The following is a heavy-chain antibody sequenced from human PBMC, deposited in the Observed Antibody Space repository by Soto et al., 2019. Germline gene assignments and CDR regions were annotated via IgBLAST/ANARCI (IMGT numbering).Heavy chain of an antibody. J-gene: IGHJ5*02. V-gene: IGHV4-31*03. CDR1: GGSISSGGYY. CDR2: IYDSGST. Sequence: QVQLQESGPGLVKPSQTLSLTCTVSGGSISSGGYYWSWIRQHPGKGLEWIGYIYDSGSTYYNPSLKSRVTISVDTSKNQVSLKLRSVTAGGTAGYYCAGSREPDCSCGWCYSVLYFFYESYYWFDPWGQGTLVTVSS. D-gene: IGHD2-15*01. CDR3: AGSREPDCSCGWCYSVLYFFYESYYWFDP.